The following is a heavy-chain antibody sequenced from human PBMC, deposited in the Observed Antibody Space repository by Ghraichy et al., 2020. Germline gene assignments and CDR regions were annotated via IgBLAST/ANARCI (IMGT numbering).Heavy chain of an antibody. CDR1: GYTFTSYG. CDR2: ITPYNSNT. CDR3: ARDLRGYSGSVGEKGDY. D-gene: IGHD5-12*01. V-gene: IGHV1-18*01. Sequence: ASVKVSCKASGYTFTSYGISWVRQAPGQGLEWMGWITPYNSNTDYAQKLQGRVTMTTDTSASTAYMELRSLRSDDTAVYYCARDLRGYSGSVGEKGDYWGQGTLVTVSS. J-gene: IGHJ4*02.